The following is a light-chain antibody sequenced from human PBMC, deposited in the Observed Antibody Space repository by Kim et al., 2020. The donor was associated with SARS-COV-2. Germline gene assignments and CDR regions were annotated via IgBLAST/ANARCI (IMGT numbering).Light chain of an antibody. Sequence: GQKVRITCQGDGLRSYYASWYQQKPGQAPVLVIYGKNNRPSGIPDRFSGSSSGNTASLTITGAQAEDEADYYCNSRDSSGNHYVFGTGTKVTVL. V-gene: IGLV3-19*01. CDR2: GKN. CDR3: NSRDSSGNHYV. CDR1: GLRSYY. J-gene: IGLJ1*01.